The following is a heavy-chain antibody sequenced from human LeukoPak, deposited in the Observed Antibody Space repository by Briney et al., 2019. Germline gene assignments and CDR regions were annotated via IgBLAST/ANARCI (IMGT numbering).Heavy chain of an antibody. CDR2: ISGSGAST. J-gene: IGHJ3*02. D-gene: IGHD5-18*01. CDR1: GFTFRIYA. Sequence: GGSLRLSCAVSGFTFRIYALRWVRQAPGKGLEWVSGISGSGASTFCGDSVKGLFTLSRDNSKNTLYLKMNSLRAEDAAVYFCSRDQLTESTGMGDDSFDIWGQGTMVTVSS. V-gene: IGHV3-23*02. CDR3: SRDQLTESTGMGDDSFDI.